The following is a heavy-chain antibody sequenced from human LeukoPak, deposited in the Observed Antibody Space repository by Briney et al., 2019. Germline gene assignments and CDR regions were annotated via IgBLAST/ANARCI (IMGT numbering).Heavy chain of an antibody. CDR2: INHSGST. D-gene: IGHD6-13*01. J-gene: IGHJ4*02. CDR3: GWYFDY. CDR1: GGSFSGYY. V-gene: IGHV4-34*01. Sequence: SGTLSLTCAVYGGSFSGYYWSWIRQPPGKGLEWIGEINHSGSTNYNPSLKSRVTISVDTSKNQFSLKLNSVTAADTAVYYCGWYFDYWGQGTLVTVSS.